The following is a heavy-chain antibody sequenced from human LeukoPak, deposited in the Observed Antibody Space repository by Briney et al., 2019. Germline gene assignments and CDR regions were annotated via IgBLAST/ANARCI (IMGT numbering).Heavy chain of an antibody. CDR3: ARDLYGDYRLDY. V-gene: IGHV4-30-2*01. CDR1: GGSISSGGYY. D-gene: IGHD4-17*01. Sequence: SQTLSLTCTVSGGSISSGGYYWSWIRQPPGKGLEWIGYIYHSGSTYYNPSLKSRVTISVDRSKNQFSLKLSSVTAADTAVYYCARDLYGDYRLDYWGQGTLVTVSS. CDR2: IYHSGST. J-gene: IGHJ4*02.